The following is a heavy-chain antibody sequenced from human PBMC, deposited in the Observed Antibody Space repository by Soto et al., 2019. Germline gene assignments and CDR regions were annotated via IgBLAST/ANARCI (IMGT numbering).Heavy chain of an antibody. D-gene: IGHD6-13*01. Sequence: PSETLSLTCTVSGGSISSGSYYWGWIRQPPGKGLEWIGSIYYSGSTYYNPSLKSRVTISVDTSKNQFSLKLSSVTAADTAVYYCARHASSWYSYYYYYYMDVWGKGTTVTVSS. CDR2: IYYSGST. V-gene: IGHV4-39*01. J-gene: IGHJ6*03. CDR1: GGSISSGSYY. CDR3: ARHASSWYSYYYYYYMDV.